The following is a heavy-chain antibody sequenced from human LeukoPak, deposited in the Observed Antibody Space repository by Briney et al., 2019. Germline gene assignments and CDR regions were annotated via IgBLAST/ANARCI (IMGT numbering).Heavy chain of an antibody. Sequence: PSETLFLTCTVSGGSISSSSYYWGWIRQPPGKGLEWIGSIYYSGSTYYSPSLKSRVTISVNTSKNQFSLKLSSVTAADTAVYYCARHLLRRYGSGWQSWFDYWGQGTLVTVSS. CDR2: IYYSGST. D-gene: IGHD6-19*01. V-gene: IGHV4-39*01. CDR3: ARHLLRRYGSGWQSWFDY. J-gene: IGHJ4*02. CDR1: GGSISSSSYY.